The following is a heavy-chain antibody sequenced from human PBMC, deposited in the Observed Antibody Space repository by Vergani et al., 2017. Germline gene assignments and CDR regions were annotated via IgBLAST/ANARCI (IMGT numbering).Heavy chain of an antibody. CDR2: IYYDGSKK. CDR3: VRDPGRWLQSLDY. V-gene: IGHV3-33*01. J-gene: IGHJ4*02. Sequence: QVQLVESGGGVVQPGRSLRLSCTSSGFTFSTYSMHWVRQAPGKGLEWVAIIYYDGSKKYYADSVKGRFTISRDNSRNTLDLLMSSLRAEDTAIYYCVRDPGRWLQSLDYWGQGTLVTVSS. CDR1: GFTFSTYS. D-gene: IGHD5-24*01.